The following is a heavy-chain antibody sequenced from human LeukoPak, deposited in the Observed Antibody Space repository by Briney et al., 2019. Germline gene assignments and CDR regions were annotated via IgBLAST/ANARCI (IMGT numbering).Heavy chain of an antibody. J-gene: IGHJ3*02. CDR1: GFTVSSNY. Sequence: GGSLRLSCTVAGFTVSSNYMSWVRQAPGKGLEWVSVIYGGGSTYYADSASGRFTISRDNSKNILYLQMNSLRDEDTALYYCARDGGFGFLAAFDIWGQGTMVSVSS. V-gene: IGHV3-53*01. CDR2: IYGGGST. D-gene: IGHD3-10*01. CDR3: ARDGGFGFLAAFDI.